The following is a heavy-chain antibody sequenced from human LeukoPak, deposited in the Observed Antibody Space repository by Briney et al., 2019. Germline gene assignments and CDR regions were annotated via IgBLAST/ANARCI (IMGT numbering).Heavy chain of an antibody. D-gene: IGHD2-2*01. CDR3: AREPPESYHFDY. CDR2: INVSSGRT. V-gene: IGHV1-46*01. Sequence: GASVKVSCKASGYTFSDFYVHWVRQAPGQGLEWIGIINVSSGRTDYAQKFQGRVTMTRDMSTSTVYMELTNLRSEDTAMYYCAREPPESYHFDYWGQGTLVTVPS. CDR1: GYTFSDFY. J-gene: IGHJ4*02.